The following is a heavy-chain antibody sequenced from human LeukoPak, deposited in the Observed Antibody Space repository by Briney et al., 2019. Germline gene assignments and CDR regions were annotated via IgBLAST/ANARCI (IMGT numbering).Heavy chain of an antibody. J-gene: IGHJ4*02. CDR2: INHSGST. CDR1: GGSFSGYY. Sequence: SETLSLTCAVYGGSFSGYYWSWIRQPPGKGLEWIGEINHSGSTNYNPSPKSRVTISVDTSKNQFSLKLSSVTAADTAVYYCARRSGVVVGHSYYFDYWGQGTLVTVSS. D-gene: IGHD2-2*01. V-gene: IGHV4-34*01. CDR3: ARRSGVVVGHSYYFDY.